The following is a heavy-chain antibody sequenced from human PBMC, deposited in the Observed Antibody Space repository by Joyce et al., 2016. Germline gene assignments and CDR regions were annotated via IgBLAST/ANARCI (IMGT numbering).Heavy chain of an antibody. V-gene: IGHV3-30-3*01. Sequence: QVQLVESGGGVAQPGRSLRLSCAASGFTLNRYAMQWVRQTPGTGLEWVAVISPDGSKKFYSDSVKDRFIISRDNSNKMVFVQMNSLRVEDTGVYYCARSPSNSWHTFDSWGQGTLVSVSS. J-gene: IGHJ4*02. CDR3: ARSPSNSWHTFDS. CDR2: ISPDGSKK. CDR1: GFTLNRYA. D-gene: IGHD2-2*01.